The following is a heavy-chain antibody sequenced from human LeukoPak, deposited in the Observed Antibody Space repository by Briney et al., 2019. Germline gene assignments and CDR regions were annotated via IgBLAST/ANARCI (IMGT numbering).Heavy chain of an antibody. D-gene: IGHD5-24*01. Sequence: AAVKVSRKAPGYTLTSYGISRVRPAPGQGRGWMGWICAYNGNTNTAQKLQGSVTMTTDPSTGTAYMKLRSLRSDDTAVYYCARDLSRVEMATKTYLFDWFDPWGQGTLVTVSS. J-gene: IGHJ5*02. CDR1: GYTLTSYG. V-gene: IGHV1-18*01. CDR2: ICAYNGNT. CDR3: ARDLSRVEMATKTYLFDWFDP.